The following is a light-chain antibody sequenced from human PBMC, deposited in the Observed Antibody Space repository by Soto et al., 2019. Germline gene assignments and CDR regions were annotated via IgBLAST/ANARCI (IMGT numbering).Light chain of an antibody. CDR2: GAS. V-gene: IGKV3-15*01. Sequence: EIVMTQSPATLSVSPGERATLSCRASQSVFTNLAWYQQKPGQAPGLLIYGASTRATGVPARFSGSGSGTEFTLTISSLQSGDFAVYYCQQYNDWPRTFGQGTKVEIK. CDR1: QSVFTN. J-gene: IGKJ1*01. CDR3: QQYNDWPRT.